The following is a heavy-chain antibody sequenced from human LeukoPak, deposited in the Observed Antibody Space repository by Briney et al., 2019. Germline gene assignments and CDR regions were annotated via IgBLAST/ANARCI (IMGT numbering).Heavy chain of an antibody. CDR2: INPNSGGT. D-gene: IGHD6-13*01. CDR3: ARDLDGIAAAGTDY. V-gene: IGHV1-2*02. Sequence: ASVKVSCKASGYTFTGYYMHWVRQAPGQGLEWMGWINPNSGGTNYAQKFQGRVTMTRDTSIGTAYMELSRLRSDDTAVYYCARDLDGIAAAGTDYWGQGTLVTVSS. J-gene: IGHJ4*02. CDR1: GYTFTGYY.